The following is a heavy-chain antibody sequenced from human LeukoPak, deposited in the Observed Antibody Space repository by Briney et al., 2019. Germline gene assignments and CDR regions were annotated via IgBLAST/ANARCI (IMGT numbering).Heavy chain of an antibody. CDR1: GFPFSSYA. CDR3: ARDRLYSSGWNYFDY. CDR2: ISGSGGST. J-gene: IGHJ4*02. D-gene: IGHD6-19*01. Sequence: PGGSLRLSCAASGFPFSSYAMSWVRQAPGKGLEWVSVISGSGGSTHYADSVKGRFTISRDNSKNTLYLQMNSLRAEDTAVYYCARDRLYSSGWNYFDYWGQGTLVTVSS. V-gene: IGHV3-23*01.